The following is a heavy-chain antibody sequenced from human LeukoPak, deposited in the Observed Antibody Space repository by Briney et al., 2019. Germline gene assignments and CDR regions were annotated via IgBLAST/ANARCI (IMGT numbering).Heavy chain of an antibody. CDR2: ISSSGITI. CDR1: GFTFSSYG. D-gene: IGHD3-3*01. V-gene: IGHV3-48*04. J-gene: IGHJ6*02. CDR3: ARGGFWSGYYNYYGMDV. Sequence: PGGSLRLSCAASGFTFSSYGTHWVRQAPGKGLECVSYISSSGITIYYADSVKGRFTISRDNAKNSLYLQMNGLRAEDTAVYFCARGGFWSGYYNYYGMDVWGQGTTVTVSS.